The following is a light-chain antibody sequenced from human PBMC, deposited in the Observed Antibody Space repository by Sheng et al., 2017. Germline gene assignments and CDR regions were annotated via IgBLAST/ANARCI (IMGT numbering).Light chain of an antibody. Sequence: DIQMTQSPSSLSASVGDRVTITCRASESISSYLNWYQQKPGKAPKLLIYAASDLQSGVPSRFSGSRSGTDFTLTISSLQPEDFATYYCQQSYIPLCTFGQGTKLEIK. CDR2: AAS. V-gene: IGKV1-39*01. CDR3: QQSYIPLCT. CDR1: ESISSY. J-gene: IGKJ2*02.